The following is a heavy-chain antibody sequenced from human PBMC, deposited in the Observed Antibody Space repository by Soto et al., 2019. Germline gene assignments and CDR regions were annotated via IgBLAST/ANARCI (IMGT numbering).Heavy chain of an antibody. Sequence: EVQLVESGGGLIQPGGSLRLSCAASGFTVTSHYMSWVRQAPGKGLEWVSTIYTDGRTYYADSVKGRFTISRDNSKNTLYLQMNSLRAEDTAVYFCASVWHSNGDYWGQGTLVTVSS. J-gene: IGHJ4*02. CDR1: GFTVTSHY. CDR2: IYTDGRT. V-gene: IGHV3-53*01. CDR3: ASVWHSNGDY. D-gene: IGHD3-22*01.